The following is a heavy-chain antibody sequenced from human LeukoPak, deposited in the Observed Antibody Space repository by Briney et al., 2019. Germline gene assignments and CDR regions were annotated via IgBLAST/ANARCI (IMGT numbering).Heavy chain of an antibody. V-gene: IGHV1-46*01. CDR1: GYTFSSYY. CDR2: INPSGGAT. D-gene: IGHD3-22*01. Sequence: ASVKISCKASGYTFSSYYFHWVRQAPGQGLEWMGLINPSGGATSFAQKFRGRVTMTRDMSTGTVFMELSSLRSDDTAVYFCARNYYDTAGHFGYRGQGTLVTVSS. J-gene: IGHJ4*02. CDR3: ARNYYDTAGHFGY.